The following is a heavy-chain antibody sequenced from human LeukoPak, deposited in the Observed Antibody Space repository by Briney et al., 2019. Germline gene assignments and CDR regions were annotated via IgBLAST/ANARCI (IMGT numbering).Heavy chain of an antibody. D-gene: IGHD6-13*01. CDR2: IYHSGST. J-gene: IGHJ6*03. Sequence: SETLSLTCTVSGYSISSGYYWGWIRQPPGKGLEWIGSIYHSGSTYYNPSLKSRVTISVDTSKNQFSLKLSSVTAADTAVYYCARVCRQLVSFYYYYYMDVWGKGTTVTVSS. CDR1: GYSISSGYY. CDR3: ARVCRQLVSFYYYYYMDV. V-gene: IGHV4-38-2*02.